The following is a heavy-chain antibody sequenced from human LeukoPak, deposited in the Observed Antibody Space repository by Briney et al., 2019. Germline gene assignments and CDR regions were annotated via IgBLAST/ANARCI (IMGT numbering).Heavy chain of an antibody. V-gene: IGHV3-7*01. J-gene: IGHJ4*02. CDR2: IKQDGSEK. Sequence: GGSLRLSCAASGFTFSSYWMSWVRQAPGKGLEWVANIKQDGSEKYYVDSVKGRFTISRDNAKNSLYPQMNSLRADDTAVYYCARALWQQLVNYWGQGTLVTVSS. D-gene: IGHD6-13*01. CDR3: ARALWQQLVNY. CDR1: GFTFSSYW.